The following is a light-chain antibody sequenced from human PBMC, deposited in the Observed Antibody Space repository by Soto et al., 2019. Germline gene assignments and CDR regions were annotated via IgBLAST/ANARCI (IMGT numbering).Light chain of an antibody. CDR1: STDVGGYNY. V-gene: IGLV2-14*01. Sequence: QPVLTQPASVSGSPGQSIAISCTGTSTDVGGYNYVSWYQQHPGKAPKLMIYEVSSRPSGISNRFSGAKSGNTASLTISGLQAEDEADYYCSSYTSDTTLVFGGGTKVTVL. CDR2: EVS. CDR3: SSYTSDTTLV. J-gene: IGLJ3*02.